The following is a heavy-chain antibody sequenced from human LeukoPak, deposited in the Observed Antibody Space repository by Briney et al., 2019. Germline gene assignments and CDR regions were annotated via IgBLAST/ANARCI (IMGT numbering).Heavy chain of an antibody. D-gene: IGHD6-19*01. CDR3: ARGRPEGSGWYRPYYYVDV. CDR1: GGSFSGYY. J-gene: IGHJ6*03. Sequence: RPSETLSLTCAVYGGSFSGYYWSWIRQPPGKGLEWIGEINHSGSTNYNPSLKSRVTISVDTSKNQFSLKLSSVTAADTAVYYCARGRPEGSGWYRPYYYVDVWGKGTTVTVSS. CDR2: INHSGST. V-gene: IGHV4-34*01.